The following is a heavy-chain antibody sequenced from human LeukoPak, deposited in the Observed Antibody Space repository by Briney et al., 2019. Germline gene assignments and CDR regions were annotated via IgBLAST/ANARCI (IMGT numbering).Heavy chain of an antibody. D-gene: IGHD2-8*01. CDR1: GYAFSDYY. V-gene: IGHV1-2*02. CDR2: IDPTSGDT. CDR3: ARGIPRSYCTPIDCNPNWFDP. Sequence: RASVKVSCKASGYAFSDYYMHWVRQAPGQGLEWMGWIDPTSGDTKYAHKFQGRVSMTRDTSISTADMEVSSLRSDDTAVYYCARGIPRSYCTPIDCNPNWFDPWGQGTLVIVSS. J-gene: IGHJ5*02.